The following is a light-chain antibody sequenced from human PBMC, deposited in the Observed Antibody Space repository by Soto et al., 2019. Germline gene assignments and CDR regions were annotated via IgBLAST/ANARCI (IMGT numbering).Light chain of an antibody. CDR2: GAS. CDR3: QQYGSSPWT. V-gene: IGKV3-20*01. J-gene: IGKJ1*01. CDR1: QSVSSSY. Sequence: ETVFTQSPGTLSLSPGERATLSCRASQSVSSSYLAWYQQKPGQAPRLLIYGASSRATGIPDRFSGSGSGTDFTLTISRLEPEDFAVYYCQQYGSSPWTFGQGTK.